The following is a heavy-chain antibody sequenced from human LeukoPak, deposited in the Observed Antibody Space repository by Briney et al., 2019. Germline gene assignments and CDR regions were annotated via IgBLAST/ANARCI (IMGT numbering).Heavy chain of an antibody. V-gene: IGHV3-7*01. J-gene: IGHJ4*02. Sequence: PGGSLRLSCAASGLTFSSFWMSWVRQAPGKGLEWVANIKHDGSETYYLDSVKGRFTISRDNAKNLLYIQMNSLRAEDTAVYYCARKWLFNHFDNWGQGTPVTVSS. CDR3: ARKWLFNHFDN. CDR1: GLTFSSFW. D-gene: IGHD3-22*01. CDR2: IKHDGSET.